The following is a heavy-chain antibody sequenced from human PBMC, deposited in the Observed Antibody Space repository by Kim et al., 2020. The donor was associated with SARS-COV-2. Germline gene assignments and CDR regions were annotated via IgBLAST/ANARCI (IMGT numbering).Heavy chain of an antibody. Sequence: SETLSLTCTVSGGSISSSSYYWGWIRQPPGKGLEWIGSIYYSGSTYYNPSLKSRVTISVDTSKNQFSLKLSSVTAADTAVYYCARDLRYFDYWGQGNLVTVSS. CDR2: IYYSGST. J-gene: IGHJ4*02. CDR3: ARDLRYFDY. V-gene: IGHV4-39*07. CDR1: GGSISSSSYY.